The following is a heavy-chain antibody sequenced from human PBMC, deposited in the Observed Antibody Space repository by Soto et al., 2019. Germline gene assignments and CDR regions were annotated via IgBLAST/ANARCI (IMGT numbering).Heavy chain of an antibody. J-gene: IGHJ4*02. CDR1: GFTFSSYS. CDR2: ISSSSTI. D-gene: IGHD2-15*01. CDR3: ARSWSGFFDY. V-gene: IGHV3-48*04. Sequence: GGSLRLSCAASGFTFSSYSMNWVRQAPGKGLEWVSYISSSSTIYYADSVKGRFTISRDNAKNSLYLQMNSLRAEDTAVYYCARSWSGFFDYWGQGTLVTVSS.